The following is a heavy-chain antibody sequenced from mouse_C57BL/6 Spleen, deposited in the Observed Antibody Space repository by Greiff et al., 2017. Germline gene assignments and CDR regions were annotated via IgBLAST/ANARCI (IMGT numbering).Heavy chain of an antibody. D-gene: IGHD2-4*01. Sequence: EVKLMESGGGLVQPGGSLKLSCAASGFTFSGYGMAWVRQAPRKGPEWVAFISNLAYSIYYADTVTGRFTISRENAKNTLYLEMSSLRSEDTAMYYCARLGNYDYDGGFAYWGQGTLVTVSA. J-gene: IGHJ3*01. CDR3: ARLGNYDYDGGFAY. V-gene: IGHV5-15*01. CDR1: GFTFSGYG. CDR2: ISNLAYSI.